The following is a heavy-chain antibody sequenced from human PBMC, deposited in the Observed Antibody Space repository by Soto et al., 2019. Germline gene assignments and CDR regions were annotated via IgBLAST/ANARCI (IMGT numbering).Heavy chain of an antibody. Sequence: GASVKVSCKASGYTFTRYGISWVRQAPGQGLEWMGWISGYNGDANYAQRFQGRVSMTIDTSTTTAYMELRTLTPDDTAVYYCAKNGQPPYYYYGLDVWGQGTTVTGSS. D-gene: IGHD2-8*01. CDR2: ISGYNGDA. J-gene: IGHJ6*02. CDR3: AKNGQPPYYYYGLDV. CDR1: GYTFTRYG. V-gene: IGHV1-18*01.